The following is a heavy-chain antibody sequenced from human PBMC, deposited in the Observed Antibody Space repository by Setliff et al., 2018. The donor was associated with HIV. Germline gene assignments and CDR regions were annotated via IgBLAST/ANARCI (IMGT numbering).Heavy chain of an antibody. CDR3: ARSIYGSGSHPLDI. V-gene: IGHV4-4*07. Sequence: PSETLSLTCTVSGGSVSNYYWTWIRQPAGEGLEWIGRMYAAGWRNYNPSLESRVTMSVDRSKDQFSLRLTSVSAADTAVYYCARSIYGSGSHPLDIWGQGTPVTVSS. D-gene: IGHD3-10*01. CDR1: GGSVSNYY. J-gene: IGHJ4*02. CDR2: MYAAGWR.